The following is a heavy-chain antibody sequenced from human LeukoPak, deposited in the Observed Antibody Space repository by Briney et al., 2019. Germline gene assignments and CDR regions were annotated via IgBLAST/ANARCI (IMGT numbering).Heavy chain of an antibody. CDR1: GGSFSGYY. CDR2: INHSGST. CDR3: ARGEAAAVIPH. Sequence: SETLSLTCAVYGGSFSGYYWSWIRQPPGKGPEWIGEINHSGSTNYNPSLKSRVTISVDTSKNQFSLKLSSVTAADTAVYYCARGEAAAVIPHWGQGTLVTVSS. V-gene: IGHV4-34*01. D-gene: IGHD6-13*01. J-gene: IGHJ4*02.